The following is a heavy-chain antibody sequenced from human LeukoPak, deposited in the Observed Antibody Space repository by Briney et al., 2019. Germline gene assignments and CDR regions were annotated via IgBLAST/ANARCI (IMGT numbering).Heavy chain of an antibody. CDR3: ARSYSGCDLAFFDY. V-gene: IGHV4-59*01. CDR1: GGSISSYY. J-gene: IGHJ4*02. D-gene: IGHD5-12*01. CDR2: IYYSGST. Sequence: PSETLSLTCTVSGGSISSYYWSWIRQPPGKGLEWIGYIYYSGSTNYNPSLKSRVTISVDTSKNQFSLKLSSVTAADTAVYYCARSYSGCDLAFFDYWGQGTLVTVSS.